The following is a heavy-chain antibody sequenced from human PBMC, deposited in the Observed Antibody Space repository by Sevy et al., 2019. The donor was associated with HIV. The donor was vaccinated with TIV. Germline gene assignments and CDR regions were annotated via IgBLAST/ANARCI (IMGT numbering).Heavy chain of an antibody. D-gene: IGHD5-18*01. CDR3: ASGDTTMITDLDY. V-gene: IGHV3-23*01. J-gene: IGHJ4*02. Sequence: GGSLRLSCGASGFTFSNYAMSWVRQAPGKGPEWVSGINNGGSTYYADSVKGRFTISRDNSKKMVFLQMYSLRAEDTAVYYCASGDTTMITDLDYWGQGALVTVS. CDR1: GFTFSNYA. CDR2: INNGGST.